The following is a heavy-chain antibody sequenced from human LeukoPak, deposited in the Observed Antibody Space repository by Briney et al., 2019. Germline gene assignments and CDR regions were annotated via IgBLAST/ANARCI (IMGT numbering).Heavy chain of an antibody. CDR3: AKDWGSEFASGSSYLDY. J-gene: IGHJ4*02. CDR2: ISSDGRYK. V-gene: IGHV3-30*18. D-gene: IGHD3-10*01. CDR1: GFTFRTYG. Sequence: GRSLRLSCAASGFTFRTYGINWVRQAPGKGLEWVAVISSDGRYKYYAGFVKGRFTISRDNSRNTLYLQMNSLTTEDTALYYCAKDWGSEFASGSSYLDYWGQGTLVTVS.